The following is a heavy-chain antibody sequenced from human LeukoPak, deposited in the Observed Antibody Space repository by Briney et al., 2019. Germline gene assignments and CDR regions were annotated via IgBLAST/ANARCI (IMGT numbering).Heavy chain of an antibody. V-gene: IGHV1-2*02. D-gene: IGHD1-1*01. CDR2: TDPKSGAT. CDR1: GYTFTGYF. Sequence: ASVKVSCKASGYTFTGYFIHWVRQAPGQGLEWIGWTDPKSGATNYAQKFHGRVTMARDTSINTAYMDLRGLRSDDTAVYYCARGGQNPYKANDFWGQGTLVTVSP. J-gene: IGHJ4*02. CDR3: ARGGQNPYKANDF.